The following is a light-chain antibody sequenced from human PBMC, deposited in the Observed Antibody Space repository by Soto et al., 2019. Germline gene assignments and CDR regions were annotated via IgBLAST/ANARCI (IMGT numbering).Light chain of an antibody. CDR1: SSNIGAGYD. CDR2: GNS. V-gene: IGLV1-40*01. CDR3: QSYDSSLSGVV. J-gene: IGLJ2*01. Sequence: QAVVTRPPSVSGAPGQRVTISCTGSSSNIGAGYDVHWYQQLPGTAPKLLIYGNSNRPSGVPDRFSGSKSGTSASLAITGLQAEDEADYYCQSYDSSLSGVVFGEGTMVTVL.